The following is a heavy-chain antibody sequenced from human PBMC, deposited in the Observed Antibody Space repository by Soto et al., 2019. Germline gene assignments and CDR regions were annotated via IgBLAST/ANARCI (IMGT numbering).Heavy chain of an antibody. Sequence: ASVKVSCKASGYTFTGYYMHCVRQAPGQGLEWMGWINPNSGGTNYAQKFQGWVTMTRDTSISTAYMELSRLRSDDTAVYYCARAGDTAMVDYYYYGMDVWGQGTTVTVSS. J-gene: IGHJ6*02. CDR1: GYTFTGYY. CDR2: INPNSGGT. D-gene: IGHD5-18*01. CDR3: ARAGDTAMVDYYYYGMDV. V-gene: IGHV1-2*04.